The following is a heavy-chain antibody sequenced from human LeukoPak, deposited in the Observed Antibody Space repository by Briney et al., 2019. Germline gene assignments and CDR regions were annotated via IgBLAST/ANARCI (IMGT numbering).Heavy chain of an antibody. CDR1: DGSFSGYY. CDR2: INHSGST. Sequence: SETLSLTCAVYDGSFSGYYWSWIRQPPGKGLDWIGEINHSGSTNYNPSLKSRVTISVDTSKNQFSLKLSSVTAADTAVYYCARGSAVAGTRWFDPWGQGTLVTVSS. CDR3: ARGSAVAGTRWFDP. D-gene: IGHD6-19*01. V-gene: IGHV4-34*01. J-gene: IGHJ5*02.